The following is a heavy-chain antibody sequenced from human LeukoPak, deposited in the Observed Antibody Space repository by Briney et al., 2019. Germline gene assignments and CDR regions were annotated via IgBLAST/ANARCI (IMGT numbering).Heavy chain of an antibody. V-gene: IGHV3-23*01. Sequence: GGSLRLSCAASGFTFSSYVMSWVRQAPGKGLEWVSSISNSGGSTYYADSVKGRFTISRDNSKNTLYLQMNSLRAEDTAVYYCAKFNSSWYWVFDHWGQGTLVTVSS. CDR1: GFTFSSYV. D-gene: IGHD6-13*01. CDR2: ISNSGGST. J-gene: IGHJ4*02. CDR3: AKFNSSWYWVFDH.